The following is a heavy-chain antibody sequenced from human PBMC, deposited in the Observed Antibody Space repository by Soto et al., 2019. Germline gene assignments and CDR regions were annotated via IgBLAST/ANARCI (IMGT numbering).Heavy chain of an antibody. CDR1: GFSLNTGGLG. D-gene: IGHD2-21*02. CDR3: VHSRCGGDFLQSYSSHYYYGMDV. Sequence: QITLKESGPTLVKPTQTLTLTCTFSGFSLNTGGLGVGWIRPPPGKALEWLALIYWDNDKRYSPSLMSRLTITKDTSKNQVVLTITNMDPVDAATYYCVHSRCGGDFLQSYSSHYYYGMDVWGQGTTVTVSS. J-gene: IGHJ6*02. V-gene: IGHV2-5*02. CDR2: IYWDNDK.